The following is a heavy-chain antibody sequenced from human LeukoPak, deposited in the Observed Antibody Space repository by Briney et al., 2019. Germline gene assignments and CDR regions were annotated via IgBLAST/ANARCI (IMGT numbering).Heavy chain of an antibody. D-gene: IGHD5-18*01. Sequence: GGSLRLSCAASGFTFSSYGMHWVRQGPGKGLEWVAVISYDGSNKYYADSVKGRFTISRDNSKNTLSLQMNSLRTEDTAVYYCARDSAAMARRYFDYWGQGTLVTVSS. V-gene: IGHV3-30*03. CDR3: ARDSAAMARRYFDY. CDR2: ISYDGSNK. J-gene: IGHJ4*02. CDR1: GFTFSSYG.